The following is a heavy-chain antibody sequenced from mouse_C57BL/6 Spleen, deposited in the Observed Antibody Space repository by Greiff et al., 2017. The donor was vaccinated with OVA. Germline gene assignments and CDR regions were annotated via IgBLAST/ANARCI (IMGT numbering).Heavy chain of an antibody. CDR3: ARVNYYGSSYGDFDY. D-gene: IGHD1-1*01. CDR1: GYTFTSYW. Sequence: QVQLQQPGAELVRPGSSVKLSCKASGYTFTSYWMHWVKQRPIQGLEWIGNIDPSDSETHYNQKFKDKATLTVDKSSSTAYMQLSSLTSEDSAVYYCARVNYYGSSYGDFDYWGQGTTLTVSS. CDR2: IDPSDSET. V-gene: IGHV1-52*01. J-gene: IGHJ2*01.